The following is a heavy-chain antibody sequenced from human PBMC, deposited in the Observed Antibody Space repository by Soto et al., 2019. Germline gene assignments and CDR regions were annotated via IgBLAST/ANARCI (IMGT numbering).Heavy chain of an antibody. Sequence: GGSLRLSCAASGFTFSTYAMTWVRHAPGKGLEWVSLISNSGDGTYYADSVKGRFTISRDNSQRTLNLQMNSLRAEDTAVYYCAKNGDFWSWGMDVWGQGTTVTV. CDR2: ISNSGDGT. D-gene: IGHD3-3*01. CDR3: AKNGDFWSWGMDV. J-gene: IGHJ6*02. CDR1: GFTFSTYA. V-gene: IGHV3-23*01.